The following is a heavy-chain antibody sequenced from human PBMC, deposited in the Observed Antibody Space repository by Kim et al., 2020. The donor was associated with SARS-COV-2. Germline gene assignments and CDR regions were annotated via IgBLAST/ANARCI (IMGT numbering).Heavy chain of an antibody. J-gene: IGHJ4*02. Sequence: ASVKVSCEASGYTFTTYDINWVRQATGQGLEWMGWMNPNSGNTGYPQKFQGRVTMTRNTSISTAYMELSSLRSEDTAVYYCARVVKGRGWLWGQGTLVTV. D-gene: IGHD6-19*01. CDR3: ARVVKGRGWL. CDR2: MNPNSGNT. V-gene: IGHV1-8*01. CDR1: GYTFTTYD.